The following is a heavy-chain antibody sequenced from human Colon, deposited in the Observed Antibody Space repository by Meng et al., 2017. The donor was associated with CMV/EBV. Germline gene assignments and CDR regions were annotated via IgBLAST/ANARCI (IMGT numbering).Heavy chain of an antibody. J-gene: IGHJ4*02. CDR3: GDPPAGY. Sequence: GTLSLTCVVSGGSLIGTNWWNWVRQPPGGGLEWIGEIFHSGATNYNPSLKSRVTISIDNSKNQFSLKLTSMTAADTAVYFCGDPPAGYWGQGILVTVSS. CDR2: IFHSGAT. CDR1: GGSLIGTNW. V-gene: IGHV4-4*01.